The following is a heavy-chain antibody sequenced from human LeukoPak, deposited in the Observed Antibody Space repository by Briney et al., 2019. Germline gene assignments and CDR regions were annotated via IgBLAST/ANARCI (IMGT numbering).Heavy chain of an antibody. Sequence: PGGSLRLSCAASGFTFSSYGMHWVRQAPGKELEWVAVISYDGSNKYYADSVKGRFTISRDNSKNTLYLQMNSLRAEDTAVYYCAEVYAAWELLSYFDYWGQGTLVTVSS. CDR1: GFTFSSYG. CDR3: AEVYAAWELLSYFDY. CDR2: ISYDGSNK. D-gene: IGHD1-26*01. V-gene: IGHV3-30*18. J-gene: IGHJ4*02.